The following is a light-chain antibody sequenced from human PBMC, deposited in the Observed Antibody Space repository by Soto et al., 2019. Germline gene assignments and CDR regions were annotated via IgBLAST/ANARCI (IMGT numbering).Light chain of an antibody. Sequence: EIVMTQSPATLSVSPGVRATLSCRASHSVSSNLAWYQQIPGQAPRLLIYGASTRATGIPARFSGSGSGTDFTLPIRCLRSEDFATYFCQQYYTYPQTFGQGTKVDI. CDR2: GAS. V-gene: IGKV3-15*01. CDR1: HSVSSN. J-gene: IGKJ2*01. CDR3: QQYYTYPQT.